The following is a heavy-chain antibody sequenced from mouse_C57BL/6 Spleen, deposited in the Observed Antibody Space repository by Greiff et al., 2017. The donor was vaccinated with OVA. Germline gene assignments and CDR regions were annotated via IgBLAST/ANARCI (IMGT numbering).Heavy chain of an antibody. V-gene: IGHV2-2*01. Sequence: VQLQQSGPGLVQPSQSLSITCTVSGFSLTSYGVHWVRQSPGKGLEWLGVIWSGGSTDNNAAFISKLSISKDNTKSHVFFKMNSLKADDTAIYYCASYYSAYWGQGTLVTVSA. D-gene: IGHD1-1*01. CDR3: ASYYSAY. J-gene: IGHJ3*01. CDR2: IWSGGST. CDR1: GFSLTSYG.